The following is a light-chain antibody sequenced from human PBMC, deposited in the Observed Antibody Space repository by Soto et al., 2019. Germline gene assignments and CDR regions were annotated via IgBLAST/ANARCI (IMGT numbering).Light chain of an antibody. CDR2: GAS. CDR3: QQYGGSPQIT. V-gene: IGKV3-20*01. J-gene: IGKJ5*01. Sequence: EIVLTQSPGTLSLSPGERASLSCRASQTVSSSFLAWYQQKPGQAPRLLIYGASNRATGIPDRFSGSGSGTYFTLNISRLEHEDFAVYYCQQYGGSPQITFGQGTRLEIK. CDR1: QTVSSSF.